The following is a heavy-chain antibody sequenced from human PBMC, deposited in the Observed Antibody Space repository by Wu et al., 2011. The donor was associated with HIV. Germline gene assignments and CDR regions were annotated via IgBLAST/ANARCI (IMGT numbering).Heavy chain of an antibody. V-gene: IGHV1-18*01. CDR2: ISVYNGNR. J-gene: IGHJ4*02. D-gene: IGHD3-3*01. CDR1: GYTFTSYG. CDR3: AFGGGETLNMYYFNY. Sequence: QVQLVQSGAEVKEPGASVKVSCKASGYTFTSYGISWVRQAPGQGLEWMGWISVYNGNRNYAQKLQGRVTMTIDRSTSTAYMELTSLRSDDTAVYYCAFGGGETLNMYYFNYWGQGTLVTVPS.